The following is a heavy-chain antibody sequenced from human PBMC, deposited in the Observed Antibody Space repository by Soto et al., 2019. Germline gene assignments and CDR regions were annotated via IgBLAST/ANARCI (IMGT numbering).Heavy chain of an antibody. J-gene: IGHJ6*02. CDR3: ALHEIRWANYYGMDV. CDR2: IKQDGSEK. Sequence: GGSLRLSCAASGFTFSSYWMSWVRQAPGKGLEWVANIKQDGSEKYYVDSVKGRFTISRDNAKNSLYLQMNSLRAEDTAMYYCALHEIRWANYYGMDVWGQGTTVTVSS. D-gene: IGHD1-26*01. CDR1: GFTFSSYW. V-gene: IGHV3-7*03.